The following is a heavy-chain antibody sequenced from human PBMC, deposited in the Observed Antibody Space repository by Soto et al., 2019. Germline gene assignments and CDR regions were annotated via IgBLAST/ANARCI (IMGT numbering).Heavy chain of an antibody. D-gene: IGHD5-12*01. CDR3: ARGPYSGYDLDAYFDY. V-gene: IGHV1-69*02. CDR1: GGTFSSYT. Sequence: SVKVSCKASGGTFSSYTISWVRQAPGQGLEWMGRIIPILGIANYAQKFQGRVTITADKSTSTAYMELSSLRSEDTAVYYCARGPYSGYDLDAYFDYWGQGTLVTVSS. CDR2: IIPILGIA. J-gene: IGHJ4*02.